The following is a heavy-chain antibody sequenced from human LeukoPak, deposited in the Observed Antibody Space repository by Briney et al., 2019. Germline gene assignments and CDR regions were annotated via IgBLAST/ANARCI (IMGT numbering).Heavy chain of an antibody. CDR3: AKAATEDSYGLDAFDI. Sequence: PGGSLRLSYAASGFTFSSYAMSWVRQAPGKGLEWVSAISGSGGSTYYADSVKGRFTISRDNSKNTLYLQMNSLRAEDTAVYYCAKAATEDSYGLDAFDIWGQGTMVTVSS. J-gene: IGHJ3*02. CDR2: ISGSGGST. D-gene: IGHD5-18*01. V-gene: IGHV3-23*01. CDR1: GFTFSSYA.